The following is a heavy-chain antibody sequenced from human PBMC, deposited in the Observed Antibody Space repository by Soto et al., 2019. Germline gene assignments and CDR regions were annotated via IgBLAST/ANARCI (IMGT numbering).Heavy chain of an antibody. CDR2: ISYDGSNK. J-gene: IGHJ6*02. V-gene: IGHV3-30*18. D-gene: IGHD2-21*02. Sequence: QVQLVESGGGVVQPGRSLRLSCAASGFTFSSYGMHWVRQAPGKGLEWVAVISYDGSNKYYADSVKGRFTISRDNSRNTLYLQMNSLRAEDQGVYYCAKLSIPGGYCGCDCYPTSYYYYGMDVWGQGTKVTVSS. CDR1: GFTFSSYG. CDR3: AKLSIPGGYCGCDCYPTSYYYYGMDV.